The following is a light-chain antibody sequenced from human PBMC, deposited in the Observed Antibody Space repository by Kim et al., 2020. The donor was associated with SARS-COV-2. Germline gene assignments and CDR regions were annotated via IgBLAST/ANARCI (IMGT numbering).Light chain of an antibody. Sequence: VGERVIITCRASQSISSHLNWYQQKPGKAPKLLIYAASSLQSGVPSRFTGSGSGTEFTLTIRTLQPEDSATYYCQQRYSSPQITFGQGTRLEIK. CDR2: AAS. CDR1: QSISSH. CDR3: QQRYSSPQIT. V-gene: IGKV1-39*01. J-gene: IGKJ5*01.